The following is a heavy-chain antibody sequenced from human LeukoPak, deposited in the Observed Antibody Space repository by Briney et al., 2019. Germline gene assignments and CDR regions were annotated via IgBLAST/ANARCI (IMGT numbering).Heavy chain of an antibody. CDR1: GFTFDDYA. D-gene: IGHD5-12*01. V-gene: IGHV3-9*01. Sequence: GGSLRLSCAASGFTFDDYAMHWVRQAPGKGLEWVSGISWNSGSIDYADSVKGRFTISRDNAKNSLYLQMNSLRAEDTALYYCAKDRGYSGRVFRSGMDVWGQGTTVTVSS. CDR3: AKDRGYSGRVFRSGMDV. J-gene: IGHJ6*01. CDR2: ISWNSGSI.